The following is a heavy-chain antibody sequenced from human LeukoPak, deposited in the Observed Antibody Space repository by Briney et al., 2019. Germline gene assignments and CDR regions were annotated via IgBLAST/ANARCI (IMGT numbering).Heavy chain of an antibody. V-gene: IGHV3-30-3*01. CDR2: ISYDGSNK. Sequence: GRSLSLSCAASRFTFSDYSMHWVRQAPGKGLEWVAVISYDGSNKYYADSVKGRFTISRDNSKNTLYLQMNSLRAEDTAVYYCARGGAGYSSGWYWRYWGQGTLVTVSS. CDR1: RFTFSDYS. D-gene: IGHD6-19*01. J-gene: IGHJ4*02. CDR3: ARGGAGYSSGWYWRY.